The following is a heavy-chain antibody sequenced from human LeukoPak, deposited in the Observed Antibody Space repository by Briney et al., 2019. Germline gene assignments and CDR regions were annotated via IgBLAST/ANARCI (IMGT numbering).Heavy chain of an antibody. CDR3: AGGGIGSFDL. D-gene: IGHD3-16*01. V-gene: IGHV3-74*01. CDR1: EFTFSYYW. Sequence: SGGSLRLSCVASEFTFSYYWMHWVRQAPGKGLVWVSHIHSDGSSTTYADSVKGRFTISRDNAKNTLFLQMNSLRAEDTAVYYCAGGGIGSFDLWGQGALVTVSS. J-gene: IGHJ4*02. CDR2: IHSDGSST.